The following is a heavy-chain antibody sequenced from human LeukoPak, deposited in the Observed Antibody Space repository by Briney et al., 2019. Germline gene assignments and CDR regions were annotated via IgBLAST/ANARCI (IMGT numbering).Heavy chain of an antibody. CDR2: ISGTGFTT. Sequence: SGGSLRLSCAASGFTFNSYAMNWVRQAPGMGLEWVSTISGTGFTTYYAESLKGRFTISRDNSRDTLYLQMNSLRAEDTAVYYCARGGGIAVLGWLDPWGQGTLVTVSS. J-gene: IGHJ5*02. CDR3: ARGGGIAVLGWLDP. CDR1: GFTFNSYA. V-gene: IGHV3-23*01. D-gene: IGHD6-19*01.